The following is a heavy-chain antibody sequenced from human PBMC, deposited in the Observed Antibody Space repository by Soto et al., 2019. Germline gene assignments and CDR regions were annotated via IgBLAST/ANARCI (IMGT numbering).Heavy chain of an antibody. CDR3: ARCKTYYYDSSGYHAFDI. CDR1: RVRVWSYG. J-gene: IGHJ3*02. CDR2: INSDGSST. V-gene: IGHV3-74*01. Sequence: WWSTGLSSAASRVRVWSYGVDGVRKEPGKGLVWVSRINSDGSSTSYADSVKGRFTISRDNAKNTLYLQMNSLRAEDTAVYYCARCKTYYYDSSGYHAFDIWGQGTMVTVSS. D-gene: IGHD3-22*01.